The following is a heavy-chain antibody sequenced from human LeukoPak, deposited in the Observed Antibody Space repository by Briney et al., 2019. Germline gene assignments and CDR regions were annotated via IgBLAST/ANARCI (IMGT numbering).Heavy chain of an antibody. Sequence: SETLSLTCAVYGGSFSGYYWSWIRQPPGKGLEWIGEINHSGSTNYNPSLKSRVTISVDTSKNQFSLKLSSVTAADTAVYYCAREGCSSTSCYRGGWFDPWGQGTLVTVSS. CDR3: AREGCSSTSCYRGGWFDP. CDR2: INHSGST. V-gene: IGHV4-34*09. D-gene: IGHD2-2*01. J-gene: IGHJ5*02. CDR1: GGSFSGYY.